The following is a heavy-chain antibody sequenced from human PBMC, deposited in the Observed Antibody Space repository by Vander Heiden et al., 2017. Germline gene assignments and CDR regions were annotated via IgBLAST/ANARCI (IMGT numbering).Heavy chain of an antibody. D-gene: IGHD3-22*01. Sequence: QVQLQESGPGLVKPSQTLSLTCTVSGGSISSGGYYWSWIRQPPGKGLEWIGYIYYSGSTYYNPSLKSRVTISVDTSKNQFSLKLSSVTAADTAVYYCARETYYYDSSGYFNWFDPWGQGTLVTVSS. CDR3: ARETYYYDSSGYFNWFDP. J-gene: IGHJ5*02. CDR2: IYYSGST. CDR1: GGSISSGGYY. V-gene: IGHV4-31*03.